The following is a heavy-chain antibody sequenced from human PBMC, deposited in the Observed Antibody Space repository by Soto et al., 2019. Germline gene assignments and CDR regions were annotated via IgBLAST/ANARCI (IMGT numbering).Heavy chain of an antibody. J-gene: IGHJ3*02. Sequence: GASVKVSCKASGGTFSSYAISWVRQAPGQGLEWMGGIIPIFGTANYAQKFQGRVTITADESTSTAYMELSSLRSEDTAVYYCARDSDDSGYEDFDFDIWGQGTMVTV. CDR3: ARDSDDSGYEDFDFDI. CDR1: GGTFSSYA. V-gene: IGHV1-69*13. CDR2: IIPIFGTA. D-gene: IGHD5-12*01.